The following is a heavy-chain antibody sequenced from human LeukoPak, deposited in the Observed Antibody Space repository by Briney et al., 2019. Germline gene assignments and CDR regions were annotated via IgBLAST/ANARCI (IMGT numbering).Heavy chain of an antibody. Sequence: GRSLRLSCAASGFTFSNYAMHWARQAPGKGLDWVAVISYGGSNKYYADSVKGRFTISRDNSKNTLYLQMNSLRADDTAVYFCARGPLMATDYWGQGTLVTVSS. V-gene: IGHV3-30-3*01. CDR2: ISYGGSNK. D-gene: IGHD2-8*01. J-gene: IGHJ4*02. CDR3: ARGPLMATDY. CDR1: GFTFSNYA.